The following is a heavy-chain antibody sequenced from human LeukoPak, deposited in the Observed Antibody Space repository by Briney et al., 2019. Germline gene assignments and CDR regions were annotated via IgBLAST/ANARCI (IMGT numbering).Heavy chain of an antibody. J-gene: IGHJ6*03. CDR3: AKAYYYGSYQYMDV. V-gene: IGHV3-23*01. D-gene: IGHD3-10*01. CDR1: GFTFSSYA. Sequence: GGSLRLSCAASGFTFSSYAMSWVRQAPGKGLEWVSAISGSGSSTYYADSVKGRFTISRDNSKNTLYLQMNSLRAEDTAVYYCAKAYYYGSYQYMDVWGKGTTVTVSS. CDR2: ISGSGSST.